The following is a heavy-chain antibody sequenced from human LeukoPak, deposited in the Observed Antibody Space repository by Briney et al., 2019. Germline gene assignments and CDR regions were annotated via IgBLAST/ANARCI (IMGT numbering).Heavy chain of an antibody. D-gene: IGHD6-13*01. V-gene: IGHV4-39*01. Sequence: PSEALSLTCTVSGSSLSSRTYYWGWMRQPPGKGVEGVGCIYDSGSTYYNPSLKSRVTISVDTSKNQFSLRLSSVTAADTAVYYCARHARKGSSWYPGYFDYWGQGTLVTVSS. CDR2: IYDSGST. J-gene: IGHJ4*02. CDR3: ARHARKGSSWYPGYFDY. CDR1: GSSLSSRTYY.